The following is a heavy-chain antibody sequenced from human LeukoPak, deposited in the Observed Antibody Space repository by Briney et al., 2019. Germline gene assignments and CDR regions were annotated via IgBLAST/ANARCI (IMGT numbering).Heavy chain of an antibody. CDR2: IYPADSDT. CDR3: ARHGDYDSKAFDI. CDR1: GYSFTNYW. V-gene: IGHV5-51*01. J-gene: IGHJ3*02. D-gene: IGHD3-22*01. Sequence: GESLKTSCKGSGYSFTNYWIGWVRQMPGKGLEWMGIIYPADSDTRYSPSFQGQVTISVDKSIRTAYLQWSSLKASDTAMYYCARHGDYDSKAFDIWGQGTMVTVSS.